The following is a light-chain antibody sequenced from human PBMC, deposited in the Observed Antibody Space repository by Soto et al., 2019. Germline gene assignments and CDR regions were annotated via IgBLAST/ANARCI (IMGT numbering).Light chain of an antibody. CDR3: QQYNSYPST. CDR2: KAS. CDR1: QSISSW. Sequence: DIQMTQSPSTLFASVGDRVTITCRASQSISSWLAWYQQKPGKAPKLLIYKASSLESGVPSRFSGSGSGTEFTLTISSLQPDDSATYYCQQYNSYPSTFGQGTKLEIK. V-gene: IGKV1-5*03. J-gene: IGKJ2*02.